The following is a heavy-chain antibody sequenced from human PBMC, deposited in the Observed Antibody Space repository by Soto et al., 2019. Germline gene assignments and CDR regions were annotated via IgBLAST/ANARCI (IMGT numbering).Heavy chain of an antibody. V-gene: IGHV3-30-3*01. D-gene: IGHD2-2*03. CDR1: GCTFSSYA. CDR2: ISCDGSNK. Sequence: PGGSLRLSCAASGCTFSSYAMHWVRHAPGKGLEWVAVISCDGSNKYYADFVKGRFTISRDNSKNTLYLQMNSLRVEDTAVYYCARDRFSFSRLDISSPRSAPKNWFDPRGLRTLVTVSP. J-gene: IGHJ5*02. CDR3: ARDRFSFSRLDISSPRSAPKNWFDP.